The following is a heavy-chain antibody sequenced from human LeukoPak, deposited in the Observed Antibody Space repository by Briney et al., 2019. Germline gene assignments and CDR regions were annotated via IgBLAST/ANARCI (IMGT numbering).Heavy chain of an antibody. V-gene: IGHV3-30-3*01. D-gene: IGHD1-26*01. CDR2: ISHDGSNK. CDR1: GFTFSSYA. Sequence: GGSLRLSCAASGFTFSSYAMHWVRQAPGKGLEWVAVISHDGSNKYYADSVKGRFTISRDNSKNTLYLQMNSLRAEDTAVYYCARDRLSSGSYYFDYWGQGTLVTVSS. CDR3: ARDRLSSGSYYFDY. J-gene: IGHJ4*02.